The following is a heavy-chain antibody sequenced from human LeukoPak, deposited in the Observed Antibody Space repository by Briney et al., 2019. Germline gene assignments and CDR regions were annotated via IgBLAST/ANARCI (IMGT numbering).Heavy chain of an antibody. CDR2: IDGAGGFIT. J-gene: IGHJ4*02. CDR1: GFTFRTHG. Sequence: GGSLRLSCTASGFTFRTHGMNWVRQAPGKGLEWVSGIDGAGGFITYYTESVKGRFTVSRDNSKNKLYLQMDSLRADDTAIYYCARDLGWLHYEDWGQGTLVTVSS. CDR3: ARDLGWLHYED. D-gene: IGHD5-12*01. V-gene: IGHV3-23*01.